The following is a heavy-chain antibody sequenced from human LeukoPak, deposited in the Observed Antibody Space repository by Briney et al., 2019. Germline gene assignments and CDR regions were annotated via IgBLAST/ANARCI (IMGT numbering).Heavy chain of an antibody. CDR3: ARFSAHQLRSGYYYYMDV. Sequence: PSETLSLTCTVSGGSIRSYYWSWVRQPPGKGLEYIGHIYYTGSTDYSPSLKSRVTMSLDTSKNQFSLKLSSVTAADTAVYSCARFSAHQLRSGYYYYMDVWGKGTTVTVSS. J-gene: IGHJ6*03. CDR2: IYYTGST. CDR1: GGSIRSYY. D-gene: IGHD2-2*01. V-gene: IGHV4-59*01.